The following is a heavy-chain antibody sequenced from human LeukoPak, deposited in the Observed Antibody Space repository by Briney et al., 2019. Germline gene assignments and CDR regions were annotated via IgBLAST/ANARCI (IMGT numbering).Heavy chain of an antibody. V-gene: IGHV3-48*02. CDR2: ISSRSYTI. J-gene: IGHJ2*01. CDR3: ARDLESPTWYFDL. Sequence: GSLRLSCAASGFTFRSYSMNWVRPAPGKGLEWLSYISSRSYTIYYADSVKGRFTISRDNAENSLYLQMNSLRDDDTAVYYCARDLESPTWYFDLWGRGTLVTVSS. D-gene: IGHD5-24*01. CDR1: GFTFRSYS.